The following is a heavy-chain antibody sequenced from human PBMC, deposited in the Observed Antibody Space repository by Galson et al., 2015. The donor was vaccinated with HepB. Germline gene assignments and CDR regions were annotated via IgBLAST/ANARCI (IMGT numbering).Heavy chain of an antibody. CDR1: GFTFSSYA. D-gene: IGHD6-19*01. J-gene: IGHJ4*02. CDR3: AKRGLGSGWSGDY. V-gene: IGHV3-23*01. CDR2: ISGSGGST. Sequence: SLRLSCAASGFTFSSYAMSWVRQAPGKGLEWVSAISGSGGSTYYADSVKGRFTISRDNSKNTLYLQMNSLRAEDTAVYYCAKRGLGSGWSGDYWGQGTLVTVSS.